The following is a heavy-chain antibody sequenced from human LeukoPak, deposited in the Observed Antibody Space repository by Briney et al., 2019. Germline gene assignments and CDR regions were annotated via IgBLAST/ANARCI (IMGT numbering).Heavy chain of an antibody. Sequence: PGGSLRLSCAASGFTFSAYGMHWVRQAPGKGLEWVAFILWDGSLKYYVDSVKGRFTISRDNSKNTLYLQMNSLETEDTAVYYCAKGKAVATMSDFDYWGQGTLVTVSS. V-gene: IGHV3-30*02. CDR3: AKGKAVATMSDFDY. CDR1: GFTFSAYG. D-gene: IGHD6-19*01. J-gene: IGHJ4*02. CDR2: ILWDGSLK.